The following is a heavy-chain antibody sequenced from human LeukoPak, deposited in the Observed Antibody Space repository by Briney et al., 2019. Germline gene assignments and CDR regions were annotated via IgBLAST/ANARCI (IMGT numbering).Heavy chain of an antibody. CDR3: AKVCDTAMVTARYYYYGMDV. J-gene: IGHJ6*02. V-gene: IGHV3-30*18. Sequence: GGSLRLSCAASGFTFSSYGMHWVRQAPGKGLEWVAVISYDGSNKYYADSVKGRLTISRDNSKNTLYLQMNSLRAEDTAVYYCAKVCDTAMVTARYYYYGMDVWGQGTTVTVSS. CDR1: GFTFSSYG. D-gene: IGHD5-18*01. CDR2: ISYDGSNK.